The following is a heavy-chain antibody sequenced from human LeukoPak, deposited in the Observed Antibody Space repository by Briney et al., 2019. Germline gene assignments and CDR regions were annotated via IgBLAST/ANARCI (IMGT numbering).Heavy chain of an antibody. CDR3: ARDPLEYSSSADY. Sequence: GGSLRLSCAASGFTFSSYEMNWVRQAPGKGLEWVSYISSSGSTIYYADSVKGRFTISRDNAKNSLYLQMNSLRAEDTAVYYCARDPLEYSSSADYWGQGTLVTVSS. CDR2: ISSSGSTI. V-gene: IGHV3-48*03. D-gene: IGHD6-6*01. CDR1: GFTFSSYE. J-gene: IGHJ4*02.